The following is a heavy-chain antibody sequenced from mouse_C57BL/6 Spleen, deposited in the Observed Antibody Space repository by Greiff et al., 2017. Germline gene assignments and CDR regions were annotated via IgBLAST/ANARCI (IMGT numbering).Heavy chain of an antibody. V-gene: IGHV3-6*01. J-gene: IGHJ2*01. CDR2: ISYDGSN. CDR1: GYSITSGYY. CDR3: ASHYEGFDY. Sequence: EVQLQESGPGLVKPSQSLSLTCSVTGYSITSGYYWNWIRQFPGNKLEWMGYISYDGSNNYNPSLKNRISITRDTSKNQFFLKLNSVTTEDTATYYCASHYEGFDYWGQGTTLTVSS. D-gene: IGHD1-2*01.